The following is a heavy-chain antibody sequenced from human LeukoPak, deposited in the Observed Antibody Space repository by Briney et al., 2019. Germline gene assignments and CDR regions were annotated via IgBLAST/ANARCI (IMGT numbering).Heavy chain of an antibody. J-gene: IGHJ6*03. V-gene: IGHV4-61*02. Sequence: PSQTLSLTCTVSGGSISSGSYYWSWIRQPAGKGLEWIGRIYTSGSTNYNPSLKSRVTISVDTSKNQFSLKLSSVTAADTAVYYCARDAGYYYYYMDVWGKGTTVTVSS. CDR3: ARDAGYYYYYMDV. CDR1: GGSISSGSYY. CDR2: IYTSGST.